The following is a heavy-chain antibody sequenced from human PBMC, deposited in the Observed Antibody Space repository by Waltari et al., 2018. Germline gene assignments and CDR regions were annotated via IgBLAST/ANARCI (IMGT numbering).Heavy chain of an antibody. Sequence: EVQLLESGGGLVQPGGSLRLSCAASGFTFRRYAMSWLRQAPGKGLEWVSAISGSGGSTYYADSVKGRFTISRDNSKNTLYLQMNSLRAEDTAVYYCAKGSLAGVVPFDPWGQGTLVTVSS. J-gene: IGHJ5*02. D-gene: IGHD2-15*01. CDR3: AKGSLAGVVPFDP. CDR2: ISGSGGST. CDR1: GFTFRRYA. V-gene: IGHV3-23*01.